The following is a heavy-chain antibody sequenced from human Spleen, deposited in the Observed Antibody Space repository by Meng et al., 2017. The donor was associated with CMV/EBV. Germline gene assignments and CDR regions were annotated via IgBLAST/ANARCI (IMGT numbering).Heavy chain of an antibody. CDR2: ISYIGEGT. V-gene: IGHV3-23*01. CDR1: GFTFSDYA. CDR3: AKAACSSGSCYSNF. J-gene: IGHJ4*02. Sequence: ETLSLTCAASGFTFSDYAMSWVRQAPGEGLEWVSAISYIGEGTYYADSVKGRFTISRDNSKNTLYLQMDSLRAEDTAVYYCAKAACSSGSCYSNFWGQGTLVTVSS. D-gene: IGHD2-15*01.